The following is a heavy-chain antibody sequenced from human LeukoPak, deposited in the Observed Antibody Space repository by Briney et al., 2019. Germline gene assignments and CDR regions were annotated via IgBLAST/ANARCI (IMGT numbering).Heavy chain of an antibody. CDR3: ARGKIYIDY. Sequence: QTGGSLRLSCAASGFTFSGYSMNWVRQAPGKGLEWVSYISSGSNTIYYADSVKGRFTISRDNAKNSLYLQMNSLRYEDTAVYYCARGKIYIDYWGQGTLVTVSS. CDR2: ISSGSNTI. J-gene: IGHJ4*02. V-gene: IGHV3-48*02. CDR1: GFTFSGYS.